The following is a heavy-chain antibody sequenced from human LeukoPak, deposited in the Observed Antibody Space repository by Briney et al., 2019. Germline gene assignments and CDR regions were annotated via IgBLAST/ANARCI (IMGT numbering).Heavy chain of an antibody. CDR3: AKDWKWPGRGEYDLVC. J-gene: IGHJ4*02. CDR2: ISGSDDGT. Sequence: GGSLRLSCAASGFTFSTYAMSWVRQIPGKGLEWVSAISGSDDGTYYADSVKGRFTISRDNSKNTLYLQMNSLRAEDTAVYYCAKDWKWPGRGEYDLVCWGQGTLVTVSS. V-gene: IGHV3-23*01. CDR1: GFTFSTYA. D-gene: IGHD2-8*01.